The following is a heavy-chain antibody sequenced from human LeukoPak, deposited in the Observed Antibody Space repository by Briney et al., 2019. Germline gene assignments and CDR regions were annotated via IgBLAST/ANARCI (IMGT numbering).Heavy chain of an antibody. V-gene: IGHV4-59*01. CDR3: ARDSGIAAAEEPNWFDP. D-gene: IGHD6-13*01. Sequence: SETLSLTCTVSGGSISSYYWSWIRQPPGKGLEWIGYIYYSGSTNYNPSLKSRVTISVDTSKNQFSLKLSSVTAADTAVYYCARDSGIAAAEEPNWFDPWGQGTLVTVSS. J-gene: IGHJ5*02. CDR1: GGSISSYY. CDR2: IYYSGST.